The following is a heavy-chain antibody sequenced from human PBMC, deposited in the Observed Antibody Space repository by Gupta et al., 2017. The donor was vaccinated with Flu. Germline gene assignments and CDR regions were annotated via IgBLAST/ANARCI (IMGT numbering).Heavy chain of an antibody. D-gene: IGHD2-15*01. J-gene: IGHJ3*01. CDR3: ARLCATDTCPRNSFDV. V-gene: IGHV4-39*02. CDR2: IYYSGKT. Sequence: QVPFQESGPGLVKPSETLSLICAVSGDSVNSARYYWGWIRQSPGKGLEWLGNIYYSGKTHYNPSLKSRITMSLDTSKNRFSLSLTSVTAADAALYFCARLCATDTCPRNSFDVWGPGTVVTVSS. CDR1: GDSVNSARYY.